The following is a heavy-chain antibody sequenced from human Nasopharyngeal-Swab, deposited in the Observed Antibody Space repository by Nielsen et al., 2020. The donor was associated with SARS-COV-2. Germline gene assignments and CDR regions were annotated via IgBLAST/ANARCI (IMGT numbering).Heavy chain of an antibody. CDR2: LDTDGTIT. CDR1: GFTFSTYW. V-gene: IGHV3-74*01. D-gene: IGHD2-2*01. CDR3: VKHQGSASDQ. Sequence: GGSLRLSCAASGFTFSTYWMHWVRQPPGKGLLWVSRLDTDGTITDYADSVKGRFTISRDNAKNTLYLQMNSLRAEDTAVYYCVKHQGSASDQWGQGTLVTVSS. J-gene: IGHJ4*02.